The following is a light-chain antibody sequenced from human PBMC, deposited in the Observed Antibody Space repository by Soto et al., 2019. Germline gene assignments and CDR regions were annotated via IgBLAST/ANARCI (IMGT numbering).Light chain of an antibody. V-gene: IGKV1-5*03. CDR3: QEYSSDWT. CDR2: KAS. Sequence: DIQMTQSPSTLSASVGERAPITCRASQNIINWLAWYQQKPGKAPKLLIYKASSLEDGVPSRFSGSGSGTEFTLTINSLQAEDFATYYCQEYSSDWTVGKGNKVDIK. J-gene: IGKJ1*01. CDR1: QNIINW.